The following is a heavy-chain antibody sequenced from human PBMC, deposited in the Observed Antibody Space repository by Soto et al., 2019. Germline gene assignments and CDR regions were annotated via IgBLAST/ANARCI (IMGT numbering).Heavy chain of an antibody. CDR3: ARDRGGYCSGGSCYYRMDV. CDR2: INPNSGGT. CDR1: GYTFTGYD. J-gene: IGHJ6*02. D-gene: IGHD2-15*01. Sequence: ASLKVSCKASGYTFTGYDMHWVRQAPVQGLEWMGWINPNSGGTNYAQKFQGWVTMTRDTSISTAYMELSRLRSDDTAAYYCARDRGGYCSGGSCYYRMDVWGQGTTVTVSS. V-gene: IGHV1-2*04.